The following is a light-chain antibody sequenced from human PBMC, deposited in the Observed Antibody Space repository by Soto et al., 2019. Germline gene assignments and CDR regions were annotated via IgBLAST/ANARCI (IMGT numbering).Light chain of an antibody. CDR3: SSYAGSNKLV. V-gene: IGLV2-8*01. CDR2: EVA. Sequence: QSALTQPASVSGSPGQSITISCTGTSSDVGGYNYVSWYQQHPGKAPKLMIYEVAKRPSGVPDRFSGSKSGNTASLTVSGLQAEDEADYYCSSYAGSNKLVFGTGTKVTVL. J-gene: IGLJ1*01. CDR1: SSDVGGYNY.